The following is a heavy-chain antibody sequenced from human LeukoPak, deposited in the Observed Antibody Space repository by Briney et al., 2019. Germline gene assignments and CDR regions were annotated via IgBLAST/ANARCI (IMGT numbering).Heavy chain of an antibody. CDR1: GGSISSYS. J-gene: IGHJ5*02. V-gene: IGHV4-59*01. Sequence: SETLSLTCTVSGGSISSYSWSWIRQPPGKGLEWIGYIYYSGSTNYNPSLKSRVTISVDTSKNQFSLKLSSVTAADTAVYYCARAGWLRSENWFDPWGQGTLVTVSS. CDR2: IYYSGST. CDR3: ARAGWLRSENWFDP. D-gene: IGHD5-12*01.